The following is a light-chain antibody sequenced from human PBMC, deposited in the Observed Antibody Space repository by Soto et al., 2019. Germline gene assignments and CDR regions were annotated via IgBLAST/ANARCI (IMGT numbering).Light chain of an antibody. V-gene: IGKV3-20*01. Sequence: EIVLTQSPGTLSLSPGERATFSCRASQSVTSGYLGWYQQKPGQAPRILIYGASSRATGISDRFSGSGSGTDFTLTISRLEPEDFAVYYCQQYATSPPMYTFGQGTKVEIK. CDR2: GAS. J-gene: IGKJ2*01. CDR3: QQYATSPPMYT. CDR1: QSVTSGY.